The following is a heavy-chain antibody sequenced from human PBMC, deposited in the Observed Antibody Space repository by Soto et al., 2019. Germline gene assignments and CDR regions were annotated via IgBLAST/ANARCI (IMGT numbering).Heavy chain of an antibody. CDR1: GGTFSSYA. V-gene: IGHV1-69*13. J-gene: IGHJ4*02. Sequence: SVKVSCKASGGTFSSYAISWVRQAPGQGLEWMGGIIPIFGTANYAQKFQGRVTITADESTSTAYMELSSLRSEDTAVYYCGREGSAARPVEGFDYWGQGTLVTVSS. CDR2: IIPIFGTA. D-gene: IGHD6-6*01. CDR3: GREGSAARPVEGFDY.